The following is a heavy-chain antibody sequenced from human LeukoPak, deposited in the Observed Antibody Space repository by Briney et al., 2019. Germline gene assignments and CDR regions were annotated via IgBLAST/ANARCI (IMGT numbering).Heavy chain of an antibody. CDR1: GGSFSGYY. D-gene: IGHD2-15*01. J-gene: IGHJ5*02. V-gene: IGHV4-34*01. CDR3: ASVVVVTATLKDWFDP. Sequence: SETLSLTCAVYGGSFSGYYWSWIRQPPGKGLEWIGEINHSGSTNYNPSLKSRVTISVDTSKNQFSLKLSSVTAADTAVYYCASVVVVTATLKDWFDPWSQGTLVTVSS. CDR2: INHSGST.